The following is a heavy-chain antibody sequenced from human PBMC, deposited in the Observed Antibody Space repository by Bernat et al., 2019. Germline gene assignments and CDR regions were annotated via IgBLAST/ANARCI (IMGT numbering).Heavy chain of an antibody. J-gene: IGHJ4*02. Sequence: QVQLQQWGAGLLKPSETLSLTCTVSGGSVSSGSYYWSWIRQPPGKGLEWIGYIYYSGSTNYNPSLKSRVTISVDTSKNQFSLKLSSVTAADTAVYYCARDRRDYGDYWYYFDYWGQGTLVTVSS. CDR1: GGSVSSGSYY. CDR3: ARDRRDYGDYWYYFDY. CDR2: IYYSGST. V-gene: IGHV4-61*01. D-gene: IGHD4-17*01.